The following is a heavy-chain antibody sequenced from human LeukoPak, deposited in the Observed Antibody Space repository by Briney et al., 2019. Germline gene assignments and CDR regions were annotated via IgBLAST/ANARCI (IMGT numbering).Heavy chain of an antibody. CDR1: ELRVTGYW. J-gene: IGHJ4*02. D-gene: IGHD5-12*01. V-gene: IGHV3-7*01. CDR2: LHPDGSER. Sequence: GASVKLSCTMAELRVTGYWMSRGRQDPGKRLEWVARLHPDGSERNYVGSVEGRFTVSGDNAKSSLYLQMNSLRVEDTAVYYCARGGYSFDYLGQGTLVTVSS. CDR3: ARGGYSFDY.